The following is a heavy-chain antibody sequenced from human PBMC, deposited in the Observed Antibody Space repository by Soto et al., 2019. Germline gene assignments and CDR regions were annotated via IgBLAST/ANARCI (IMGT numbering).Heavy chain of an antibody. CDR2: IYYSGST. V-gene: IGHV4-39*01. CDR1: GGSISSSSYY. D-gene: IGHD2-8*01. J-gene: IGHJ5*02. Sequence: QLQLQESGPGLVKPSETLSLTCTVSGGSISSSSYYWGWIRQPPGKGLEWIGSIYYSGSTYYNPSLKSRVTISVYTSKNQFSLKLSSVTAADTAVYYCARQSIVLMVYAILWFDPWGQGTLVTVSS. CDR3: ARQSIVLMVYAILWFDP.